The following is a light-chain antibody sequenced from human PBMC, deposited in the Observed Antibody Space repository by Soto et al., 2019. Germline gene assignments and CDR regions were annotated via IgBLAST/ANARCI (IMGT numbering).Light chain of an antibody. V-gene: IGKV1-39*01. CDR2: TAS. Sequence: IQMTQSPPTLSASLGDRVTITCRASQSISSYLNWYQQKPGKAPKLLIYTASSLQGGVPSRFGGTGSGTEFTLTISSLQPDDFATYYCQQNYSNPPTFGQGTKVDIK. J-gene: IGKJ1*01. CDR1: QSISSY. CDR3: QQNYSNPPT.